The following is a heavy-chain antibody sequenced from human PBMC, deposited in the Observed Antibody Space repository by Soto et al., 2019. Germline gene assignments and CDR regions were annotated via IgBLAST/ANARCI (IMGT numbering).Heavy chain of an antibody. J-gene: IGHJ6*03. D-gene: IGHD3-9*01. CDR1: GGSISSYY. V-gene: IGHV4-59*01. Sequence: SETLSLTCTVSGGSISSYYWSWIRQPPGKGLEWIGYIYYSGSTNYNPSLKSRVTISVDTSKNQFSLKLSSVTAADTAVYYCARVGRELRYFDWLSSDYYMDVWGKGTTVTVSS. CDR2: IYYSGST. CDR3: ARVGRELRYFDWLSSDYYMDV.